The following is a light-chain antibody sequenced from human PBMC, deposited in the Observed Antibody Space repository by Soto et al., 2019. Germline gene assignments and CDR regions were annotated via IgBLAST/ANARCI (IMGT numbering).Light chain of an antibody. V-gene: IGKV3-15*01. J-gene: IGKJ1*01. CDR1: QSVSSN. CDR3: QQYNNWPRT. Sequence: EIVMTQSPATLSVSPGARATLSCRASQSVSSNLAWYQQKPGQAPRLLIYGASTRATGIPARFSAIVSGTELTLTISSLQSEDGEVYDGQQYNNWPRTFGQGTKVDIK. CDR2: GAS.